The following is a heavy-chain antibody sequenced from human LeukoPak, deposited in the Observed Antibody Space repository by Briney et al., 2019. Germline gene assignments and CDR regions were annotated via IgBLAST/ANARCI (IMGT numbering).Heavy chain of an antibody. CDR2: IYRSGST. CDR1: GYPIASAYY. D-gene: IGHD2-21*01. V-gene: IGHV4-38-2*01. J-gene: IGHJ6*03. CDR3: ARGDCSGSICYSPMDV. Sequence: SENLSLTCAVSGYPIASAYYWGWIRQPPGKGLEWIGSIYRSGSTNYNPSLKSRVTISVDTSKNQFSLKVSSVTAADTAVYYCARGDCSGSICYSPMDVWGTGTTVTVSS.